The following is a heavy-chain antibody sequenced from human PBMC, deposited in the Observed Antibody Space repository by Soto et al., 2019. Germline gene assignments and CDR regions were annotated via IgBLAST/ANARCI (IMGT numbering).Heavy chain of an antibody. CDR1: GYTFTSYD. CDR2: MNPNSGNT. J-gene: IGHJ6*02. Sequence: QVQLVQSGAEVKKPGASVKVSCKASGYTFTSYDINWVRQATGQGLEWMGWMNPNSGNTGYAQKFPGRVTRTRNTSISTASMALSSMRSGDTAVYYCAREKTSYGMDVWGQGTTVTVSS. V-gene: IGHV1-8*01. CDR3: AREKTSYGMDV.